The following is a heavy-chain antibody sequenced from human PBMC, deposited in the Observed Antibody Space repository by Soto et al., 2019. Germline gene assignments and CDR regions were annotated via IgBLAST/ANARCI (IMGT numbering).Heavy chain of an antibody. J-gene: IGHJ5*02. Sequence: QVQLVQCGAEVKKPGASVKVSCKASGYSYITYDINWVRQASGQGLEWVGWVNPDSGKTDYARKFQGRVTTTRNTSISTVYMELSVLRSEDTAVYYCARGNWFDPWGQGTLVTVSS. V-gene: IGHV1-8*01. CDR3: ARGNWFDP. CDR2: VNPDSGKT. CDR1: GYSYITYD.